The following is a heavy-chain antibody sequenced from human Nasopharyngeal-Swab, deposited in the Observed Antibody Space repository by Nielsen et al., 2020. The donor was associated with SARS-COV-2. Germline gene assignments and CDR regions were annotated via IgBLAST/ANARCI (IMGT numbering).Heavy chain of an antibody. D-gene: IGHD3-9*01. CDR2: IYYSGST. CDR3: ARETRPGVIRYFDWSYYFDY. J-gene: IGHJ4*02. V-gene: IGHV4-39*01. Sequence: SETLSLTCTVSGGSISSSSYYWGWIRQPPGKGLEWIGSIYYSGSTYYNPSLKIRVTISVDTSKNQFSLKLSSVTAADTAVYYCARETRPGVIRYFDWSYYFDYWGQGTLVTVSS. CDR1: GGSISSSSYY.